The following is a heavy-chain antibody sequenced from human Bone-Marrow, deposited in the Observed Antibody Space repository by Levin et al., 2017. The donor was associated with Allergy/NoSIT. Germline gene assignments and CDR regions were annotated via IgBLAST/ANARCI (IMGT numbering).Heavy chain of an antibody. D-gene: IGHD1-7*01. J-gene: IGHJ6*02. CDR2: INPDGSSI. Sequence: PGGSLRLSCAASGFTFSRHWMHWVRQAPGKGLVWVSRINPDGSSIMYADSVKGRFTISRDNAKNTVFLEMNSVRADDTAVYYCAKVANDGNYGYYYGLDVWGQGTTVTVSS. CDR3: AKVANDGNYGYYYGLDV. V-gene: IGHV3-74*03. CDR1: GFTFSRHW.